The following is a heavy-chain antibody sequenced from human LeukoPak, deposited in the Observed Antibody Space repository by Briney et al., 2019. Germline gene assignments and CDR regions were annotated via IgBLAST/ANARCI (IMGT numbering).Heavy chain of an antibody. Sequence: ASVKVSCKASGYTFTSYYMHWVRQAPGQGLEWMGIINPSGGSTSYAQKFQGRVTMTRDTSTSTVYMELSSLRSEDTAVYYCARDETHSPPEGITMVRGVPTIPAYYFDYWGQGTLVTVSS. CDR2: INPSGGST. CDR1: GYTFTSYY. J-gene: IGHJ4*02. D-gene: IGHD3-10*01. CDR3: ARDETHSPPEGITMVRGVPTIPAYYFDY. V-gene: IGHV1-46*01.